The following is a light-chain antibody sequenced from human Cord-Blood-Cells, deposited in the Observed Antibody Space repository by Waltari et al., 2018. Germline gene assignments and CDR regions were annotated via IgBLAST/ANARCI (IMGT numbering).Light chain of an antibody. CDR2: DVS. J-gene: IGLJ2*01. Sequence: SALTQPASVSGSPGQAITISCPGTISTVGGYNYVSWYQQHPGKAPKLMIYDVSNRPSGVSNRFSGSKSGNTASLTISGLQAEDEADYYCSSYTSSSTVVFGGGTKLTVL. V-gene: IGLV2-14*01. CDR1: ISTVGGYNY. CDR3: SSYTSSSTVV.